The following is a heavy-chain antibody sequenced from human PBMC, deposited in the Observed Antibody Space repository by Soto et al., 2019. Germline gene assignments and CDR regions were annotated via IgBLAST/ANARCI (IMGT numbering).Heavy chain of an antibody. V-gene: IGHV4-31*03. CDR1: GGSISSGGYY. CDR3: ARGTCSSTSCYGGYYYYGMDV. CDR2: IYYSGST. D-gene: IGHD2-2*01. J-gene: IGHJ6*02. Sequence: SETLSLTCTVSGGSISSGGYYWSWIRQHPGKGLEWIGYIYYSGSTYYNPSLKSRVTISVDTSKNQFSLKLSSVTAADTAVYYCARGTCSSTSCYGGYYYYGMDVWGQGTTVTVSS.